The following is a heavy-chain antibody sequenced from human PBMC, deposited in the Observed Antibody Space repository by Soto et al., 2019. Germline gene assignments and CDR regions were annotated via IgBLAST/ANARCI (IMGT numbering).Heavy chain of an antibody. CDR1: GYTFTSYG. CDR2: ISAYNGNT. V-gene: IGHV1-18*01. D-gene: IGHD3-3*01. J-gene: IGHJ4*02. Sequence: SVKVSCKASGYTFTSYGISWVRQAPGQGLEWMGRISAYNGNTNYAQKLQGQVTISADKSITTAYLQWRGLKASDTAIYYCARLDFWRATRYFDYWGQGTQVTVSS. CDR3: ARLDFWRATRYFDY.